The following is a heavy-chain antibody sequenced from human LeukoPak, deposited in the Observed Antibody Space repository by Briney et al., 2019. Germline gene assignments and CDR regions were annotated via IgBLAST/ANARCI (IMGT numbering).Heavy chain of an antibody. CDR3: ARLKDRYCSSTTCYFNWFDP. Sequence: ASVKVSCKASGYTFTSYYMYWVRQAPGQGLEWMGWINPNSGGTNYAQKFQGRVTMTRDTSISTAYMELSRLRSDDTAVYYCARLKDRYCSSTTCYFNWFDPWGQGTLVTVSS. J-gene: IGHJ5*02. CDR1: GYTFTSYY. V-gene: IGHV1-2*02. CDR2: INPNSGGT. D-gene: IGHD2-2*01.